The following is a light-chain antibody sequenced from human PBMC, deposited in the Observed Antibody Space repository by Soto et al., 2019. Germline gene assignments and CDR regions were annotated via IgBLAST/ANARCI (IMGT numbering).Light chain of an antibody. J-gene: IGKJ2*03. V-gene: IGKV3-15*01. CDR1: QSVTTN. Sequence: EVVMTQSPATLSVSPGERATLSCRASQSVTTNLAWYQQRPGQAPRLLIYDASTRATGIPARFSGSGSGTEFTLTISSLQSEDFAVYYCQQYNYWPPYSFGQGTKLEIK. CDR3: QQYNYWPPYS. CDR2: DAS.